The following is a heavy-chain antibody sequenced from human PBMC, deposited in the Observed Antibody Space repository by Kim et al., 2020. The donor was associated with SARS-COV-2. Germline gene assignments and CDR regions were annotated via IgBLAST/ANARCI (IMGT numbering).Heavy chain of an antibody. CDR3: ASPPTSPGLNWLRNYYGMDV. D-gene: IGHD2-8*02. V-gene: IGHV3-7*01. J-gene: IGHJ6*02. CDR1: GFTFSSYW. CDR2: IKQDGSEK. Sequence: GGSLRLSCAASGFTFSSYWMSWVRQAPGKGLEWVANIKQDGSEKYYVDSVKGRFTISRDNAKNSLYLQMNSLRVEDTAVYYCASPPTSPGLNWLRNYYGMDVWGQGTTVTVSS.